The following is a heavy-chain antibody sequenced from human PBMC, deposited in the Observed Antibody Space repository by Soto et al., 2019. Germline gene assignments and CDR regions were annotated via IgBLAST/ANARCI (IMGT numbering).Heavy chain of an antibody. CDR3: ARAYGGNPALFDP. CDR2: IYTGGST. V-gene: IGHV3-53*01. J-gene: IGHJ5*02. D-gene: IGHD4-17*01. Sequence: VQLVESGGGLIQPGGSLRLSCAASGFTVSRDYMSWVRQAPGKGLEWVSVIYTGGSTYYADSVKGRFTFSRDNSKNTLYLQMKSLRAEDTAVYYCARAYGGNPALFDPWGQGTLVTVSS. CDR1: GFTVSRDY.